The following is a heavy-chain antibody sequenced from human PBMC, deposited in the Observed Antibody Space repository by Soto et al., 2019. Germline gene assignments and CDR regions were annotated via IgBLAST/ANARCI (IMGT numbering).Heavy chain of an antibody. CDR2: IIHTGGAT. CDR3: AKDWPGTSSVTSDY. D-gene: IGHD4-17*01. V-gene: IGHV3-23*01. CDR1: GFDFSAYA. Sequence: EVHLLESGGTLIQPGGSLRLSCAASGFDFSAYATTWVRQAPGKGLEWVSSIIHTGGATYYASSVKGRFTISRDNSKNILYLQMNSLGADDTAMYYCAKDWPGTSSVTSDYWGQGTLVTVSS. J-gene: IGHJ4*02.